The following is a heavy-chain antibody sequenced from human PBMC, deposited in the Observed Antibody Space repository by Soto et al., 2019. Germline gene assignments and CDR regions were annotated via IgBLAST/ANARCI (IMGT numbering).Heavy chain of an antibody. J-gene: IGHJ4*02. CDR2: ISYDGTNK. V-gene: IGHV3-30*18. CDR1: GFSFGRYG. CDR3: AKEYVRPLDH. Sequence: QVKLVESGGGVVQPGRSLRLSCAASGFSFGRYGMHWVRQAPGKGLEWVAVISYDGTNKYYADSVKGRFTISRDNSKNMLYMQMNSLRAEDTAVYYCAKEYVRPLDHWGQGTLVTVSS. D-gene: IGHD1-1*01.